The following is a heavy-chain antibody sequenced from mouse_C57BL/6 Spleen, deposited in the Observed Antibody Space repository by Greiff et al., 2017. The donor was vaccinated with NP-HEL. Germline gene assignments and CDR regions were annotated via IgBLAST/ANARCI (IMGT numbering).Heavy chain of an antibody. V-gene: IGHV5-6*01. D-gene: IGHD1-1*01. CDR3: ARHITTVVAPDY. CDR1: GFTFSSYG. J-gene: IGHJ2*01. Sequence: EVQVVESGGDLVKPGGSLKLSCAASGFTFSSYGMSWVRQTPDQRLEWVATISRGGSYTYYPASVKGRFTISRDNAKNTLYLQMSSLKSEDTAMYYCARHITTVVAPDYWGQGTTLTVSS. CDR2: ISRGGSYT.